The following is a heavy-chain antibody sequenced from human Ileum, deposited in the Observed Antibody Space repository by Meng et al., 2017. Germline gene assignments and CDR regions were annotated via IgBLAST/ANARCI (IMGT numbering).Heavy chain of an antibody. CDR1: GGSVNTGSYY. V-gene: IGHV4-61*01. Sequence: QVQLQESGPGLVRPSGTLSLTCTISGGSVNTGSYYWSWIRQPPGKGLEWIGYMYFSGSTKYNASLKSRVSISVDTSKKQFSLNLTSVTAADTAVYYCARGHYDKYFDSWGQGTLVTVSS. J-gene: IGHJ4*02. CDR2: MYFSGST. D-gene: IGHD3-22*01. CDR3: ARGHYDKYFDS.